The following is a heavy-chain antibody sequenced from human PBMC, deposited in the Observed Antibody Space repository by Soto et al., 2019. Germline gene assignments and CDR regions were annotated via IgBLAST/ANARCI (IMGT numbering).Heavy chain of an antibody. CDR1: GGSISSYY. CDR2: IYYSGST. CDR3: ARGYCTNGVCYFDY. D-gene: IGHD2-8*01. J-gene: IGHJ4*02. Sequence: SETLSLTCTVSGGSISSYYWSWIRQPPGKGLEWIGYIYYSGSTNYNPSLKSRVTISVDTSKNQFSLKLSSVTAADTAVYYCARGYCTNGVCYFDYWGQGTLVTVS. V-gene: IGHV4-59*01.